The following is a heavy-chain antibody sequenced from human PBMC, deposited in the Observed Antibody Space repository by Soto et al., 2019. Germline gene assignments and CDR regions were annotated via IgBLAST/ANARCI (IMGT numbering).Heavy chain of an antibody. CDR1: GFTFEDYA. Sequence: GGSLRLSCAASGFTFEDYAMHWIRQPPGKGLEWVSGISWNSGTIDYADSVKGRFTISRDNANNSLFLQLNTLRPEDTALYFCARDIGGNRRRGGLFDSWGQGILVTVSS. CDR3: ARDIGGNRRRGGLFDS. D-gene: IGHD3-16*01. CDR2: ISWNSGTI. V-gene: IGHV3-9*01. J-gene: IGHJ4*02.